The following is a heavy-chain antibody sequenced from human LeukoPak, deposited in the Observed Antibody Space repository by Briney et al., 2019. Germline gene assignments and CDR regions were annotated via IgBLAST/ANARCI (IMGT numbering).Heavy chain of an antibody. CDR3: ARGSPGYYYYYGMDV. V-gene: IGHV3-66*01. Sequence: GGSLRLSCAASRFTVTTNYMIWVRHAPGKGLEWVSIIYSGGSTYYADSVKGRFTISRDNFRNMLHLQMNSLRVDDTAVYYCARGSPGYYYYYGMDVWGQGTTVTVSS. CDR1: RFTVTTNY. J-gene: IGHJ6*02. CDR2: IYSGGST.